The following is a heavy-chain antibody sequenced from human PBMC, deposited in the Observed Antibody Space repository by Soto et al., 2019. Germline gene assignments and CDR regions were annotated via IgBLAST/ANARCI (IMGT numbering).Heavy chain of an antibody. CDR2: IIPALGPA. Sequence: QVQLMQSGAEVQKPGSSVKVSCKLSGGTFASSAISWVRQAPGQGLEWMGGIIPALGPANYAQKFRDRVTISADESTTTVYMEMSNVTSEDTAVCFCARDPPSKAWGQGTLVTVSS. CDR3: ARDPPSKA. V-gene: IGHV1-69*01. J-gene: IGHJ5*02. CDR1: GGTFASSA.